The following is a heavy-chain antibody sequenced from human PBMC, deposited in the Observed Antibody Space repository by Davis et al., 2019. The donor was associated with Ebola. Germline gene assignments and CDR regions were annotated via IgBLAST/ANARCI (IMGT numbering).Heavy chain of an antibody. CDR1: GFTFSSYE. CDR3: ARGDRDDYVWGSYRRYFDY. V-gene: IGHV3-48*03. Sequence: PGGSLRLSCAASGFTFSSYEMNWVRQAPGKGLAWISYISSSGSTIYYADSVKGRFTISRDNAKNSLYLQMNSLRAEDTAVYYCARGDRDDYVWGSYRRYFDYWGQGTLVTVSS. J-gene: IGHJ4*02. CDR2: ISSSGSTI. D-gene: IGHD3-16*02.